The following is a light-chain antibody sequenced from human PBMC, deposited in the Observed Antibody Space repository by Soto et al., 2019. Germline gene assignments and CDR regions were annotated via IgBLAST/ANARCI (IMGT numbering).Light chain of an antibody. J-gene: IGKJ1*01. Sequence: ETVLTQSPATLSLYPGDRATLACRAIQSITTYLAWYQQKTGQAHKLLFYDASNRATGIPARFSASGSGTDFTLTISSLEPEDSAVYYCQQRSSLWTFGQGTKVEIK. CDR2: DAS. V-gene: IGKV3-11*01. CDR3: QQRSSLWT. CDR1: QSITTY.